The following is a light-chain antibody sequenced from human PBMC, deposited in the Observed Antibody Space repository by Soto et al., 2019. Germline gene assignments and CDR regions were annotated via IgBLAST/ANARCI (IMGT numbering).Light chain of an antibody. CDR1: QSISSW. J-gene: IGKJ4*01. Sequence: DIQMTQSPSTLSASVGDRVTITCRASQSISSWLAWYQQKPGKAPQFLIYMASSLESGVPSRFSGSGSGTDFTPTITSLQPDDFATYYCQQYNRYPLTFGGGTTVEIK. CDR3: QQYNRYPLT. V-gene: IGKV1-5*03. CDR2: MAS.